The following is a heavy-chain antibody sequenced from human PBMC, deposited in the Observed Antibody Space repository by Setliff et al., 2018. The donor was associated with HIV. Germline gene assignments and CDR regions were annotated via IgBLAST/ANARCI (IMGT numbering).Heavy chain of an antibody. CDR2: VFHSGTT. D-gene: IGHD2-2*01. V-gene: IGHV4-38-2*02. J-gene: IGHJ2*01. CDR1: NYSISSGSY. Sequence: SETLSLTCAVSNYSISSGSYWAWIRQSPGKGLAWIGSVFHSGTTYYNPSLKSRVTISVDTSKNHFSLKLSSLTAADTAFYYCARDQRLPGVQPPYWYFDLWGRGTLVTVSS. CDR3: ARDQRLPGVQPPYWYFDL.